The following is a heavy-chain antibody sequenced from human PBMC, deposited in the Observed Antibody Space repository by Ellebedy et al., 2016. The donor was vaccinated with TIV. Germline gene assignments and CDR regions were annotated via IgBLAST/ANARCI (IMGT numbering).Heavy chain of an antibody. D-gene: IGHD1-1*01. J-gene: IGHJ1*01. CDR1: GYTLTEFF. CDR2: ISADGGNT. CDR3: ARSRTDRSTFFHH. V-gene: IGHV1-18*04. Sequence: AASVKVSCKVSGYTLTEFFMHWVRQAPGQGLEWMGWISADGGNTNYAQNVQGRVTMTTDKSTSTAYMELRSLRPDDTAVYYCARSRTDRSTFFHHWGQGTLVTVSS.